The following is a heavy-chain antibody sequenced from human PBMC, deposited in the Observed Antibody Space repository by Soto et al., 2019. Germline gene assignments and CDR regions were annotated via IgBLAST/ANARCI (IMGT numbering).Heavy chain of an antibody. Sequence: GGSLRLSCAASGFTFSSYDMHWVRQATGKGLEWVSAIGTAGDTYYPGSVKGRFTISRENAKNSLYLQMNSLRAGDTAVYYCARASQRITIFGVVTLPDYWGQGTLVTVSS. V-gene: IGHV3-13*01. J-gene: IGHJ4*02. CDR3: ARASQRITIFGVVTLPDY. D-gene: IGHD3-3*01. CDR2: IGTAGDT. CDR1: GFTFSSYD.